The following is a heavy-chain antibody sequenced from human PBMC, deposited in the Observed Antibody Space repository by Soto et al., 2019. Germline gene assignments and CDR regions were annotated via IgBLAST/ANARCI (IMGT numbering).Heavy chain of an antibody. D-gene: IGHD3-22*01. CDR1: GYSFTTYW. V-gene: IGHV5-51*01. CDR3: ARGGADYYYHGTGYYQLDS. Sequence: GESLKISCXGSGYSFTTYWIVWVRQMPGKGLECMGVIYPDDSDTIYSPSFQGQVTISADKSISTAYLQWSSLKASDTAMYYCARGGADYYYHGTGYYQLDSWGQGTLVTVS. CDR2: IYPDDSDT. J-gene: IGHJ4*02.